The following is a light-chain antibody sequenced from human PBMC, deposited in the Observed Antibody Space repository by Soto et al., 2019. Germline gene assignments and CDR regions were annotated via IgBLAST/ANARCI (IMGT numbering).Light chain of an antibody. CDR3: QSYDSSLSAYV. CDR2: GNI. Sequence: QSVLTQPPSVSGAPGQRVTISCTGSSSNIGAGYDVHWYQQLPGTAPKLLIYGNINRPSGVPDRFSGSKSGTSASLAITGLQAEDEADYYCQSYDSSLSAYVFGTGTKLPVL. J-gene: IGLJ1*01. V-gene: IGLV1-40*01. CDR1: SSNIGAGYD.